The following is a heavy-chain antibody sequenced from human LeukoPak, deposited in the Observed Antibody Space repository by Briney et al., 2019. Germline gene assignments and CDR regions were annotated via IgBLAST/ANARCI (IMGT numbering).Heavy chain of an antibody. CDR1: GFTFSSYA. CDR3: ARDPALRYFDWLSLYFDY. V-gene: IGHV3-74*01. J-gene: IGHJ4*02. CDR2: INTDGSST. Sequence: GGSLRLSCAASGFTFSSYAMSWVRQAPGKGLVWVSRINTDGSSTSYADSVKGRFTISRDNAKNTLYLQMNSLRAEDTAVYYCARDPALRYFDWLSLYFDYWGQGTLVTVSS. D-gene: IGHD3-9*01.